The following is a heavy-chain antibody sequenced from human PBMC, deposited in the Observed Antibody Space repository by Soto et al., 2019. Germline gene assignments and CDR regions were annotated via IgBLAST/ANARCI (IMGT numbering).Heavy chain of an antibody. CDR3: ARREGTLRIVLASTFPAMDV. CDR1: GFTFSSYA. J-gene: IGHJ6*02. D-gene: IGHD1-26*01. V-gene: IGHV3-30-3*01. Sequence: PGGSLRLSCAASGFTFSSYAMHWVRQPPGKGLEWVTAISDDGTKKYYADSMKGRFTISRDNSRNTLNLQMNSLRAEDTAVYYCARREGTLRIVLASTFPAMDVWGLGTTVTVSS. CDR2: ISDDGTKK.